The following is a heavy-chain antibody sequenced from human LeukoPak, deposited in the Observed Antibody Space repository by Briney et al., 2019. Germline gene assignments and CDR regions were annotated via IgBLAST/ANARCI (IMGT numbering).Heavy chain of an antibody. CDR2: ISSDGVNT. V-gene: IGHV3-30*18. CDR3: AKGQNYYDGSGYYSTDY. Sequence: PGRSLRLSWAAAGFTFSGSGRHWVRQAPGKGLEWVGVISSDGVNTYSAESVKGRFTISRDNTKNTLYLPMNSLRAADTAVYYCAKGQNYYDGSGYYSTDYWGQGTPVTVSS. J-gene: IGHJ4*02. CDR1: GFTFSGSG. D-gene: IGHD3-22*01.